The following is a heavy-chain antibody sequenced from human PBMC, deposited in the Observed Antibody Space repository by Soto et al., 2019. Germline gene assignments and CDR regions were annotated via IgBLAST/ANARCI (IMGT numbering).Heavy chain of an antibody. CDR2: ISGSGGST. CDR3: AKSQGITGTTALDY. J-gene: IGHJ4*02. V-gene: IGHV3-23*01. D-gene: IGHD1-7*01. Sequence: GGSLRLSCAASGFTFSSYAMSWVRQAPGKGLEWVSAISGSGGSTYYADSVKGRFTISRDNSKNTLYLQMNSLRAEDTAVYYCAKSQGITGTTALDYWGQGTLVTVSS. CDR1: GFTFSSYA.